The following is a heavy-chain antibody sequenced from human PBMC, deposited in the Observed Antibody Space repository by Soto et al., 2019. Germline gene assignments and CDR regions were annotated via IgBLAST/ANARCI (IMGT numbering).Heavy chain of an antibody. Sequence: PSETLSLTCAVSGGSISSGGYSWSWIRQQPRKGLEWIGYIYQSGSTYYNPSLKSRVTISVDTSKNQFSLKLSSVTAADTAVYYCARENTVYSSGWRTNWFDPWGQGTLVTVSS. CDR1: GGSISSGGYS. D-gene: IGHD6-19*01. CDR3: ARENTVYSSGWRTNWFDP. J-gene: IGHJ5*02. CDR2: IYQSGST. V-gene: IGHV4-30-2*05.